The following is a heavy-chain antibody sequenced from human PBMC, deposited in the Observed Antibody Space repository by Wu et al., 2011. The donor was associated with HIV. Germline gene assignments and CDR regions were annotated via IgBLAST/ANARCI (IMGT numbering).Heavy chain of an antibody. J-gene: IGHJ6*03. D-gene: IGHD2-2*02. V-gene: IGHV1-69*14. CDR1: GGTFSRYG. CDR3: ARSGGAVPVAIQVYSYYYYMDV. CDR2: IIPIFGTP. Sequence: QVQLVQSGAEVKKPGSSVKVSCKASGGTFSRYGISWVRQAPGQGLEWMGGIIPIFGTPNYAQKFQGRVTITADKSTSTAYMELSSLRSDDTALYYCARSGGAVPVAIQVYSYYYYMDVWGKGTTVTVSS.